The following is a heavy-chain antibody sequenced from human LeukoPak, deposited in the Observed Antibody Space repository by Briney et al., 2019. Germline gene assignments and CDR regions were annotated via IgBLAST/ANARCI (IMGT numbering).Heavy chain of an antibody. CDR3: ARAYYDFWSGLAYNWFDP. D-gene: IGHD3-3*01. J-gene: IGHJ5*02. Sequence: SETLSLTCTVSGGSISSGGYYWSWIRQHPGKGLEWIGYIYYSGSTNYNPSLKSRVTISVDTSKNQFSLKLSSVTAADTAVYYCARAYYDFWSGLAYNWFDPWGQGTLVTVSS. CDR1: GGSISSGGYY. V-gene: IGHV4-61*08. CDR2: IYYSGST.